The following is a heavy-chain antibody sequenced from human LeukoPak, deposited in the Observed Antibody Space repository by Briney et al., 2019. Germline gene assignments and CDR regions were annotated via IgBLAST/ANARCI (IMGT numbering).Heavy chain of an antibody. D-gene: IGHD3-22*01. CDR1: GFTFSSYD. J-gene: IGHJ3*02. Sequence: PGGSLRLSCAASGFTFSSYDMHWVRQATGKGLEWVSAIGTAGDTYYPGSVKGRFTISRENAKNSLYLQMNSLRAGDTAVYYCARAIDSSGPPGAFDIWGQGTMVTVSS. CDR3: ARAIDSSGPPGAFDI. V-gene: IGHV3-13*01. CDR2: IGTAGDT.